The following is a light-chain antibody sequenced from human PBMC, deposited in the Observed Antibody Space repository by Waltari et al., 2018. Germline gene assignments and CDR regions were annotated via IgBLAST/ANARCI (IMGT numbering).Light chain of an antibody. CDR2: SNN. CDR1: SSHMRSNT. V-gene: IGLV1-44*01. J-gene: IGLJ2*01. Sequence: QSVLSQSPSATGTPGQRVTFSCSGCSSHMRSNTVNWYQQLPGMAPKLLIYSNNQRPSWVPDRFAGSKSGTSSSLAISGLQAEDEADYYCAALDDSLNGPVFGGGTKLTVL. CDR3: AALDDSLNGPV.